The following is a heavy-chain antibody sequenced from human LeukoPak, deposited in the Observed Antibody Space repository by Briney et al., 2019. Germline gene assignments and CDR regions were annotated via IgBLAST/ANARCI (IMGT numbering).Heavy chain of an antibody. CDR3: ARGPPFSSPTISSRMWAFDI. CDR1: GFTVSSNY. J-gene: IGHJ3*02. Sequence: GGSLRLSCAASGFTVSSNYMSWVRQAPGKGLEWVSVIYSGGSTYYADSVKGRFTISRDNSKNTPYLQMNSLRAEDTAVYYCARGPPFSSPTISSRMWAFDIWGQGTMVTVSS. D-gene: IGHD6-13*01. CDR2: IYSGGST. V-gene: IGHV3-53*01.